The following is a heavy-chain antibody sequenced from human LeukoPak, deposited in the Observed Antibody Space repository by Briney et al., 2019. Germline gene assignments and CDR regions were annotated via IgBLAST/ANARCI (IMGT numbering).Heavy chain of an antibody. CDR3: AKDLTMGYYDSSGYRDY. Sequence: GGSLRLSCAASGFSFTTYWMGWVRQAPGKGLEWVAVISHDGSNKYYADSVKGRFTISRDNSKNTLYLQMNSLRAEDTAVYYCAKDLTMGYYDSSGYRDYWGQGTLVTVSS. J-gene: IGHJ4*02. V-gene: IGHV3-30*18. CDR2: ISHDGSNK. D-gene: IGHD3-22*01. CDR1: GFSFTTYW.